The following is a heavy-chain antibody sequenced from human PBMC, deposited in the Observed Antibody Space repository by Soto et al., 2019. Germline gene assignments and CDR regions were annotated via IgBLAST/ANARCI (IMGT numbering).Heavy chain of an antibody. CDR3: ATVQVATMYFDY. Sequence: TLALTCTVSGDSINTYYWSWIRQPPGKGLEWIGHIYRSGTTRYNPSVESRVTISVDTSKNQFSLELSSVTAADTAVYYCATVQVATMYFDYWGQGILVTVSS. CDR1: GDSINTYY. D-gene: IGHD5-12*01. J-gene: IGHJ4*02. V-gene: IGHV4-59*01. CDR2: IYRSGTT.